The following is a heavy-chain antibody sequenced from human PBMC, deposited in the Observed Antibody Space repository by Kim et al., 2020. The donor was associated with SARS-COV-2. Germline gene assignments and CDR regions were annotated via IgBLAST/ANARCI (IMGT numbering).Heavy chain of an antibody. J-gene: IGHJ4*02. D-gene: IGHD3-3*01. V-gene: IGHV4-34*01. CDR1: GGSFSGYY. CDR3: ARARVAPTRRSYYFDY. Sequence: SETLSLTCAVYGGSFSGYYWSWIRQPPGKGLEWIGEINHSGSTNYNPSLKSRVTISVDTSKNQFSLKLSSVTAADTAVYYCARARVAPTRRSYYFDYWGQGTLVTVSA. CDR2: INHSGST.